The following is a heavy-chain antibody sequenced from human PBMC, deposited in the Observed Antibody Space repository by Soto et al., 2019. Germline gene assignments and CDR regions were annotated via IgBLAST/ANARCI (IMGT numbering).Heavy chain of an antibody. Sequence: QVQLVQSGAEVKKPGSSVRVSCKASGGTFRTYAISWVRQAPGQGLEWIGGIIPIFGTANYAQKFQGRLTIIADESTSTAYMELSSLRSEDTAVYYCARSDYCGGDCYAFLDYWGQGTLVTVSS. J-gene: IGHJ4*02. CDR3: ARSDYCGGDCYAFLDY. V-gene: IGHV1-69*12. CDR2: IIPIFGTA. CDR1: GGTFRTYA. D-gene: IGHD2-21*02.